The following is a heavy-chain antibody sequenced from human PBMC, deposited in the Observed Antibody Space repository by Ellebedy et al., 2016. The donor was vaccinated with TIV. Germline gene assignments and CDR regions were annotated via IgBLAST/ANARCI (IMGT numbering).Heavy chain of an antibody. V-gene: IGHV1-18*01. CDR2: ISTSYGDT. J-gene: IGHJ3*02. D-gene: IGHD1-14*01. Sequence: ASVKVSXKASGYTFTTYSIIWVRQAPGQGLEWMAWISTSYGDTTYAQKLQDRVTLTTDTSTSTVYMEMRSLTSDDTAVYYCARGTGSGDAFHIWGQGTMVTVSS. CDR3: ARGTGSGDAFHI. CDR1: GYTFTTYS.